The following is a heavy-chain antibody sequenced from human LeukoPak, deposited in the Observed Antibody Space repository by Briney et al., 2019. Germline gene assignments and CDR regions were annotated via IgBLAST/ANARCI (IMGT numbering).Heavy chain of an antibody. J-gene: IGHJ5*02. CDR3: AREGCSSTSCNAQGGDWFGP. D-gene: IGHD2-2*01. CDR1: RYTFTNYY. Sequence: ASVKVSCKASRYTFTNYYMDSVRQAPGQGLEWMGIINPSGGSTSYAQKFQGRVTMTRDTSTSTVYMELSSLRSEDTAVYYCAREGCSSTSCNAQGGDWFGPLGQGTLVTVSS. CDR2: INPSGGST. V-gene: IGHV1-46*01.